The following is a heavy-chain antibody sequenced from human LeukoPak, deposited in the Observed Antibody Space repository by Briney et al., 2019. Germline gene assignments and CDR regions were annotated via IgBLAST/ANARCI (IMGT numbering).Heavy chain of an antibody. Sequence: ASVKVSCKASGYTFTGYYIHWVRQAPGQGLEWVGGIHPNSGGTKDAQRFQGRVTMTRDTSISTAYMELNGLRSDDTAIYYCVRSGYCGGDCYYAFEFWGQGTMVTVSS. CDR2: IHPNSGGT. D-gene: IGHD2-21*02. J-gene: IGHJ3*01. V-gene: IGHV1-2*02. CDR1: GYTFTGYY. CDR3: VRSGYCGGDCYYAFEF.